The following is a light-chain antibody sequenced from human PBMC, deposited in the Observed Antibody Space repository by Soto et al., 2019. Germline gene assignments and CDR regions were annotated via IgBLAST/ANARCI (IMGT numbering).Light chain of an antibody. CDR1: QGISNY. V-gene: IGKV1-27*01. CDR3: QKYNSAPQT. J-gene: IGKJ1*01. CDR2: AAS. Sequence: IQMTQSPSSLSASVGDRVTITFRASQGISNYLAWYHQKPGKVPKLLIYAASTLQSGVPSRFSGSGSGTDFTLTISSLQPEDVATDYCQKYNSAPQTFGQVTKVDIK.